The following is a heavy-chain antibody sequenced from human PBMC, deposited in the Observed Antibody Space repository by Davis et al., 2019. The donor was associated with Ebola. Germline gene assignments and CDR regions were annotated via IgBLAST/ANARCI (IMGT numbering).Heavy chain of an antibody. CDR2: ISYDGSNK. CDR3: AVRSGYFDY. J-gene: IGHJ4*02. CDR1: GFTFSSYG. D-gene: IGHD4-17*01. Sequence: GGSLRLSCAASGFTFSSYGMHWVRQAPGKGLEWVVVISYDGSNKYYADSVKGRFTISRDNSKNTLYLQMNSLRAKDTAVYYCAVRSGYFDYWGQGTLVTVSS. V-gene: IGHV3-30*03.